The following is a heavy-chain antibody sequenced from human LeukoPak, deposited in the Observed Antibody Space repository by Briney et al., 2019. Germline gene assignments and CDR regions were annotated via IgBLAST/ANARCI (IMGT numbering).Heavy chain of an antibody. Sequence: SETLSLTCAVYGGSFSGYYWSWIRQPPGKGLEWTGYIYYSGSTYYNPSLKSRVTISADTSRNQFSLRLSSATAADTAVYYCARRISVAGVFDSWGQGTLVTVSS. J-gene: IGHJ4*02. CDR3: ARRISVAGVFDS. CDR1: GGSFSGYY. V-gene: IGHV4-59*01. CDR2: IYYSGST. D-gene: IGHD6-19*01.